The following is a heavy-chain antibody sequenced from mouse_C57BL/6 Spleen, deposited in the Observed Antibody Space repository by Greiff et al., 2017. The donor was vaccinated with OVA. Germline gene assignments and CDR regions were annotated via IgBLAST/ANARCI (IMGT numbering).Heavy chain of an antibody. CDR3: AFYDGYLDY. Sequence: QVQLQQPGAELVMPGASVKLSCKASGYTFTSYWMHWVKQRPGQGLEWIGEIDPSDSYTNYNQKFKGKSTLTVDKSSSTAYMQLSSLTSEDSAVYYCAFYDGYLDYWGQGTTLTVSS. CDR1: GYTFTSYW. J-gene: IGHJ2*01. D-gene: IGHD2-3*01. CDR2: IDPSDSYT. V-gene: IGHV1-69*01.